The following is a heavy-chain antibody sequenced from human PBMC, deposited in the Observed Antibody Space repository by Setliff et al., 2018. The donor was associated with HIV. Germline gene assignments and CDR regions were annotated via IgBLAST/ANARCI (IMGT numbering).Heavy chain of an antibody. J-gene: IGHJ4*01. D-gene: IGHD3-10*01. CDR2: INVGKGDT. CDR3: ARGALLAVFDFDH. CDR1: GYTFTTYS. Sequence: ASVKVSCKASGYTFTTYSIHWVRQAPGQSLEWMGWINVGKGDTKYSQEFQGRITITTDTYANTGYMELSSLRSDDTAVYFCARGALLAVFDFDHWGHGTLVTVSS. V-gene: IGHV1-3*01.